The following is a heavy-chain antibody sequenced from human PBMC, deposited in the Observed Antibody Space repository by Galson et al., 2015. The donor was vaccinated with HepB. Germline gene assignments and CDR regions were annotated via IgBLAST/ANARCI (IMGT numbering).Heavy chain of an antibody. Sequence: SLRLSCAASGFTFSSYWMHWVRQAPGKGLVWVSRINSDGSSTSYADSVKGRFTISRDNAKNTLYLQMDSLRAEDTAVYYCARDLGRWLQFYYYYGMDVWGQGTTVTVSS. D-gene: IGHD5-24*01. CDR3: ARDLGRWLQFYYYYGMDV. CDR1: GFTFSSYW. CDR2: INSDGSST. J-gene: IGHJ6*02. V-gene: IGHV3-74*01.